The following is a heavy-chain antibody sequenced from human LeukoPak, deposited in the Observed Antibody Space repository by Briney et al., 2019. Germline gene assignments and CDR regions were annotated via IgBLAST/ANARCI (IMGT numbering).Heavy chain of an antibody. Sequence: KAGGSLRLSCAASGFTFSSYSMNWVRQAPGKGLEWVSSISSSSSYIYYADSVKGRFTISRDNAKNSLYLQMNSLRAEDTAVYYCARAGDGSPIVAQEYYFDYWGQGTLVTVSS. CDR2: ISSSSSYI. V-gene: IGHV3-21*01. CDR1: GFTFSSYS. J-gene: IGHJ4*02. D-gene: IGHD2-21*01. CDR3: ARAGDGSPIVAQEYYFDY.